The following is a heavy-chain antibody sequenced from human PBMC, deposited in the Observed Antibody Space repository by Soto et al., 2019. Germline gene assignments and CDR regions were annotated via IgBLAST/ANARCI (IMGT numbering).Heavy chain of an antibody. D-gene: IGHD1-26*01. J-gene: IGHJ6*02. Sequence: GGSLRLSCAASGFTFSSYWMHWVRQAPGKGLVWVSRINNDGSSSTYADSVKGRFTISRDNAKNTVYLQMNSLRAEDTALYYCARCIVGPSALTLYYIYYGMDVWGQGTTVTVSS. CDR1: GFTFSSYW. CDR3: ARCIVGPSALTLYYIYYGMDV. CDR2: INNDGSSS. V-gene: IGHV3-74*01.